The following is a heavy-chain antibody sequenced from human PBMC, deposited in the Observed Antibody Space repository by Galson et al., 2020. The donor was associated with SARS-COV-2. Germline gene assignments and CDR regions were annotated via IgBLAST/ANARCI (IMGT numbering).Heavy chain of an antibody. CDR1: GFTFSSYA. CDR3: ARGSTMVRGVSPIYYFDY. Sequence: AGSLRLSCAASGFTFSSYAMHWVRQAPGKGLEWVAVISYDGSTNYYADPVKGRFTIYRDNSKNTLYLQMNSLRAEDTAVYYCARGSTMVRGVSPIYYFDYWGQGTLVTVSS. V-gene: IGHV3-30-3*01. CDR2: ISYDGSTN. J-gene: IGHJ4*02. D-gene: IGHD3-10*01.